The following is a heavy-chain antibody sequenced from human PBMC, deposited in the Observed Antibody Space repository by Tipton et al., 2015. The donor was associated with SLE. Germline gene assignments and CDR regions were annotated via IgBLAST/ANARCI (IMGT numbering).Heavy chain of an antibody. CDR2: ISNSETT. J-gene: IGHJ4*02. V-gene: IGHV4-59*11. D-gene: IGHD6-6*01. Sequence: TLSLTCTVSCGYITSQYWSWIRQAPGKGLEWIGYISNSETTSYNPSLPSRVTISLDTSKNQFSLKLSSVTAADTAVYYCARSYSSSSGAYWGQGTLVTVSS. CDR1: CGYITSQY. CDR3: ARSYSSSSGAY.